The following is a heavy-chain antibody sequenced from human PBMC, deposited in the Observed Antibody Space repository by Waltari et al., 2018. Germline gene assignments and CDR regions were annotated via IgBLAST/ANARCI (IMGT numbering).Heavy chain of an antibody. D-gene: IGHD6-25*01. CDR1: GFTFSSYS. J-gene: IGHJ3*02. Sequence: EVQLVESGGGLVKPGGSLRISCAASGFTFSSYSMNWVRQAPGKGLGWVSSISSSSSYIYYADSVKGRFTISRDNAKNSLYLQMNSLRAEDTAVYYCARDLIAADAFDIWGQGTMVTVSS. CDR3: ARDLIAADAFDI. V-gene: IGHV3-21*01. CDR2: ISSSSSYI.